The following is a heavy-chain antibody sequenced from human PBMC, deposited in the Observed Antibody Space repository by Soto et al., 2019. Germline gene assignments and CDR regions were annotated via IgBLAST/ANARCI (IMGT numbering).Heavy chain of an antibody. V-gene: IGHV3-21*01. J-gene: IGHJ4*02. CDR2: ITGSGSYI. Sequence: EVQLVESGGGLVKPGGSLRLSCAASGFTFSSYAMTWVRLAPGKGLQWVSSITGSGSYIYYADSLKGRFTISRDNAKNALWLQMNSLRADDTALYYCARDLSSSVDSWGQGTLVTDSS. CDR3: ARDLSSSVDS. D-gene: IGHD6-6*01. CDR1: GFTFSSYA.